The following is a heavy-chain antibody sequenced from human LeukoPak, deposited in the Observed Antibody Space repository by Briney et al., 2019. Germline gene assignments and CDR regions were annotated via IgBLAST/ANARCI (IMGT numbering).Heavy chain of an antibody. Sequence: SVKVSCKASGFTFTSSAMQWVRQARGQRLEWIVWIVVGSGNTNYAQKFQERVTITRDMSTSTAYMELSSLRSEDTAVYYCAASNYYDSTFDIWGQGTMVTVYS. J-gene: IGHJ3*02. CDR2: IVVGSGNT. CDR1: GFTFTSSA. D-gene: IGHD3-22*01. CDR3: AASNYYDSTFDI. V-gene: IGHV1-58*02.